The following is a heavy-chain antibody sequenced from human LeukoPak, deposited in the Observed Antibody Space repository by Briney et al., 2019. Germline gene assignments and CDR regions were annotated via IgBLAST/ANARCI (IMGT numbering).Heavy chain of an antibody. V-gene: IGHV4-39*07. Sequence: SETLSLTCTVSGGSISSSSYYWGWIRQPPGKGLEWIGSIYHSGSTYYNPSLKSRVTISVDTSKNQFSLKLSSVTAADTAVYYCARGSVAAPFDYWGQGTLVTVSS. CDR2: IYHSGST. J-gene: IGHJ4*02. CDR1: GGSISSSSYY. CDR3: ARGSVAAPFDY. D-gene: IGHD6-6*01.